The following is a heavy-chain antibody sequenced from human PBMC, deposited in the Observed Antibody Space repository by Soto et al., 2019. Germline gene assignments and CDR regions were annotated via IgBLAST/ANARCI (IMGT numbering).Heavy chain of an antibody. CDR1: GGTFSSYA. CDR2: IIPIFGTA. J-gene: IGHJ4*02. CDR3: ARVVDSSGYVDY. D-gene: IGHD3-22*01. V-gene: IGHV1-69*13. Sequence: SVKVSFKASGGTFSSYAISWVRQAPGQGLEWMGGIIPIFGTANYAQKFQGRVTITADESTSTAYMELSSLRSEDTAVYYCARVVDSSGYVDYWGQGTLVTVSS.